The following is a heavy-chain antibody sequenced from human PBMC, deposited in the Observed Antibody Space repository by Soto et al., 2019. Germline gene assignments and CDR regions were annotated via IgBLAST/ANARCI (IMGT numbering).Heavy chain of an antibody. CDR3: AAAFVLMVYARFAEDYYYGMDV. CDR2: IIPIFGTA. CDR1: GGTFSSYA. Sequence: EASVKVSCKASGGTFSSYAISWVRQAPGQGLEWMGGIIPIFGTANYAQKFQGRVTITADESTSTAYMELSSLRSEDTAVYYCAAAFVLMVYARFAEDYYYGMDVWGQGTTVTVSS. V-gene: IGHV1-69*13. J-gene: IGHJ6*02. D-gene: IGHD2-8*01.